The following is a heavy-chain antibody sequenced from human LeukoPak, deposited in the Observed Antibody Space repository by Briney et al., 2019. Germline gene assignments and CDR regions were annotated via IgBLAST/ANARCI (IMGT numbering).Heavy chain of an antibody. CDR2: IYYSGST. Sequence: SETLSLTCTVSGGSISSYYWSWIRQPPGKGLEWIGYIYYSGSTNYNPSLKSRVTISVDTSKYQFSLKLSSVTAADTAVYYCASFNYYYGMDVWGQGTTVTVSS. CDR3: ASFNYYYGMDV. CDR1: GGSISSYY. J-gene: IGHJ6*02. V-gene: IGHV4-59*08.